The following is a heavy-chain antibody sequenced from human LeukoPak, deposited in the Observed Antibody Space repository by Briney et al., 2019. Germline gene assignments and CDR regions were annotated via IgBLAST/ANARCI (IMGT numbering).Heavy chain of an antibody. V-gene: IGHV3-30*18. J-gene: IGHJ5*02. CDR3: AKESREVDILTGYYTAGFNWFDP. CDR2: ISYDGSNK. Sequence: GRSLRLSCAASGFTFSSYGVHWVRQAPGKGLEWVAVISYDGSNKYYADSVKGRFTISRDNSKNTLYLQMSSLRAEDTAVYYCAKESREVDILTGYYTAGFNWFDPWGQGTLVTVSP. D-gene: IGHD3-9*01. CDR1: GFTFSSYG.